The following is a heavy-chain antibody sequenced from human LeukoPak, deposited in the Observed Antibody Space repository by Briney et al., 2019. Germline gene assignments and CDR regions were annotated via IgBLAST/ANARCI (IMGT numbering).Heavy chain of an antibody. D-gene: IGHD6-13*01. Sequence: SETLSLTCTVSGGSISSSSYYWGWIRQPPGKGLEWIGSIYYSGSTSTYYNPSLKSRVTISVDTSKNQFSLKLTSVTAADTAVYYCARVRAAAIPYYFDYWGQGTLVTVSS. CDR1: GGSISSSSYY. CDR2: IYYSGSTST. J-gene: IGHJ4*02. V-gene: IGHV4-39*07. CDR3: ARVRAAAIPYYFDY.